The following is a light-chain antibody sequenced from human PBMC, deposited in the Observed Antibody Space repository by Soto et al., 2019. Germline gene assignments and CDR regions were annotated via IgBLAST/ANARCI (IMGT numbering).Light chain of an antibody. CDR3: QQSYGRPWT. Sequence: DIQMTQSPSSLSASVGDRVTITCRASQSIGSHLNWYQQKPGKAPKFLIYAASNLRSGVPSRFGGSGSGTDFTLTINSLQPEDFATYFCQQSYGRPWTFGRGTKVEV. J-gene: IGKJ1*01. V-gene: IGKV1-39*01. CDR2: AAS. CDR1: QSIGSH.